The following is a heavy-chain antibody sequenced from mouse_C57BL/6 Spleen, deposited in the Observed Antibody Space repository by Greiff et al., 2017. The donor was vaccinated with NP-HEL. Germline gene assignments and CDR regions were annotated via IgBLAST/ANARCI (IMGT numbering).Heavy chain of an antibody. D-gene: IGHD2-12*01. CDR2: IYPGDGDT. CDR3: ARDTTGYFDY. Sequence: VQLQQSGPELVKPGASVKISCKASGYAFSSSWMNWVTQRPGKGLEWIGRIYPGDGDTNYNGKFKGKATLTADKSSSTADMQLSSLTSEDSAVYFCARDTTGYFDYWGQGTTLTVSA. CDR1: GYAFSSSW. J-gene: IGHJ2*01. V-gene: IGHV1-82*01.